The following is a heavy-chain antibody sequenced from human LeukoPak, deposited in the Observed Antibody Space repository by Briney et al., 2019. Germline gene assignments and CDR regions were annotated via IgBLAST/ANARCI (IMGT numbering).Heavy chain of an antibody. Sequence: ASVKVSCKASGYTFTSYDINWVRQATGQGLEWMGWMNPNSGNTGYAQKFQGRVTITRNTSISTAYMVLSSLRSDDTAVYYCVRRGAQNAFDIWGQGTMVTASS. CDR1: GYTFTSYD. V-gene: IGHV1-8*03. CDR3: VRRGAQNAFDI. D-gene: IGHD3-16*01. J-gene: IGHJ3*02. CDR2: MNPNSGNT.